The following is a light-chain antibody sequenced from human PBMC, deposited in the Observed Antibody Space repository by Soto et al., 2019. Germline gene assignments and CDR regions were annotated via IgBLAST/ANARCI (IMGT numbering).Light chain of an antibody. CDR1: QSISNW. Sequence: DIQMTQSPSTLSASVGDRVTITCRASQSISNWLAWYQQKPGKAPKSLIYKASSLESGVPSRFSGSGSGTEFTLTISSLQPDDFATYYCQQYYSYPYTFGQGTKLDIK. J-gene: IGKJ2*01. CDR2: KAS. V-gene: IGKV1-5*03. CDR3: QQYYSYPYT.